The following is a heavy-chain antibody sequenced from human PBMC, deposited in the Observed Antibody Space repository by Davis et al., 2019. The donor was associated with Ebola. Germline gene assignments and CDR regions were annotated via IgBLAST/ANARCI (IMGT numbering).Heavy chain of an antibody. CDR3: ARSPFPGGIDY. D-gene: IGHD2/OR15-2a*01. Sequence: MPSETLSLICTVSGGSISSYYWSWIRQPPGKGLEWIGYIYYSGSTNYNPSLKSRVTISVDTSKNQFSLKLSSVTATDTAVYYCARSPFPGGIDYWGQGTLVTVSS. CDR1: GGSISSYY. CDR2: IYYSGST. J-gene: IGHJ4*02. V-gene: IGHV4-59*01.